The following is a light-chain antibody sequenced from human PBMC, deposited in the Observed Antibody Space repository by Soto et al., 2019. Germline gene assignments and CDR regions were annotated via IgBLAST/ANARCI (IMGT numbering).Light chain of an antibody. CDR3: QHRSTWPRT. CDR1: QSVTSS. J-gene: IGKJ4*01. V-gene: IGKV3-11*01. Sequence: EIVLTQSPGTLSLSPGERATLSCRASQSVTSSLVWYQQKAGQAPRLLIYDASNRATGIPARFSGSGSGTDFTLTNSSLEPEDSAVYYCQHRSTWPRTFGGGTKVEIK. CDR2: DAS.